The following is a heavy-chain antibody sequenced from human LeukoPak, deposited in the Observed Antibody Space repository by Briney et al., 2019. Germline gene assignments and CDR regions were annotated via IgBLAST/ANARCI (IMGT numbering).Heavy chain of an antibody. CDR2: IYPGDSDT. V-gene: IGHV5-51*01. CDR3: ARSPPNCGGDCFDAFDI. D-gene: IGHD2-21*02. J-gene: IGHJ3*02. CDR1: GYSFTSYW. Sequence: GESLKISCKGSGYSFTSYWIGWVRQMPGKGLEWMGIIYPGDSDTRYSPSFQGQVTISADKSISTAYLQWSSLKASDTAMCYCARSPPNCGGDCFDAFDIWGQGTMVTVSS.